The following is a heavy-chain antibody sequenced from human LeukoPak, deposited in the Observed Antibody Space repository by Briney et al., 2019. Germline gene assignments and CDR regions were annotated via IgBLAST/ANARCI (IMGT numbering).Heavy chain of an antibody. V-gene: IGHV4-34*01. CDR1: GGSFSSYF. CDR3: ASLSKHYRGSGTFSYYYEK. D-gene: IGHD3-10*01. CDR2: VDHSGTT. Sequence: SETLSLTCAVSGGSFSSYFWSWIHQPPGKGLEWIGEVDHSGTTNYSPFLLGRVSMSVDTSKNHFSLKLTSVTAADTALYYCASLSKHYRGSGTFSYYYEKWGQEALVTVSS. J-gene: IGHJ4*02.